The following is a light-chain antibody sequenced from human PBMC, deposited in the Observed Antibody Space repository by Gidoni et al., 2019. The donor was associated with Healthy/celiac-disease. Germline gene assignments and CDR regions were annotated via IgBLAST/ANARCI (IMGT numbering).Light chain of an antibody. CDR2: AAS. CDR1: QSISSY. V-gene: IGKV1-39*01. CDR3: QQSYSTCT. Sequence: DIHMTQSPSSLSASVGDRVTITCRASQSISSYLTWYQQKPGKAPKLLIYAASSLQSGVLSRFSGSGSGTDFTLTISSLQSEDFATYYCQQSYSTCTFGGGNKVEIK. J-gene: IGKJ4*02.